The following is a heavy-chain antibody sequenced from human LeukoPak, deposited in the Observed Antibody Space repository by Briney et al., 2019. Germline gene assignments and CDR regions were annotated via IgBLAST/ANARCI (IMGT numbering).Heavy chain of an antibody. Sequence: SETLSLTCTVSGGSISSGGHYWSWIRQHPGKGLEWIGYIYYSGSTYYNPSLKSRVTISVDTSKNQFSLKLSSVTAADTAVYYCARNPNYYDSSGYCAFDIWGQGTMVTVSS. CDR1: GGSISSGGHY. CDR2: IYYSGST. V-gene: IGHV4-31*03. J-gene: IGHJ3*02. D-gene: IGHD3-22*01. CDR3: ARNPNYYDSSGYCAFDI.